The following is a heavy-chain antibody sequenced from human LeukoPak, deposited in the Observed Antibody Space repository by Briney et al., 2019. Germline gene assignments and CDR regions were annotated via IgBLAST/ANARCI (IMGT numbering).Heavy chain of an antibody. CDR1: GGSISSYY. J-gene: IGHJ4*02. V-gene: IGHV4-4*07. CDR3: ARERRAYCGGDCYPFDY. CDR2: IYTSGST. Sequence: SETLSLTCTVSGGSISSYYWSWIRQPAGKGLEWIGRIYTSGSTNYNPSLKSRVTMSVDTSKNQFSLKLSSVTAADTAVYYCARERRAYCGGDCYPFDYWGQGTLVTASS. D-gene: IGHD2-21*02.